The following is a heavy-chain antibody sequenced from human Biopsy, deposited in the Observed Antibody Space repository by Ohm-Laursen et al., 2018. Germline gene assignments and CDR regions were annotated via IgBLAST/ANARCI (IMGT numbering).Heavy chain of an antibody. D-gene: IGHD4-23*01. J-gene: IGHJ6*02. CDR1: GFTLSDG. CDR3: ARDTRWSPYHMDV. CDR2: ISSGGTTI. Sequence: SLRLSCAASGFTLSDGMTWVRQAPGKGLEWVSYISSGGTTIYYADSVKGRFTISRDNAKNSLYLQMNSLRADDTAVYYCARDTRWSPYHMDVWGQGTTVTVSS. V-gene: IGHV3-11*01.